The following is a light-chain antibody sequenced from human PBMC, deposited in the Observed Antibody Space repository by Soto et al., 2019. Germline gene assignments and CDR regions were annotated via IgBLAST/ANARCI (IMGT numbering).Light chain of an antibody. J-gene: IGLJ2*01. V-gene: IGLV2-23*02. CDR3: CSYAGSSSVV. CDR2: EVS. CDR1: SSYVGSYNL. Sequence: QSALTQPASVSGSPGQSITISCTGTSSYVGSYNLVSWYQQHPGKAPKLMIYEVSKRPSGVANRFSGSKSGNTASLTISVLQAEDEAYYDCCSYAGSSSVVFGRGTTLTVL.